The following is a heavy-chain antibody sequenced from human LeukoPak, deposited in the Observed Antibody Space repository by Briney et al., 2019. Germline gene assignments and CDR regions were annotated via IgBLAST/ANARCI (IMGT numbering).Heavy chain of an antibody. CDR1: GASISGSGYY. CDR2: IYYSGST. J-gene: IGHJ4*02. V-gene: IGHV4-61*08. CDR3: ARVGYFGSGNYYNDRGAFDY. D-gene: IGHD3-10*01. Sequence: SETLSLTCAVSGASISGSGYYWSWIRQPPGKGLEWIGYIYYSGSTNYNPSLKSRVTISVDTSKNQFSLKLSSVTAADTAVYYCARVGYFGSGNYYNDRGAFDYWGQGTLVTVSS.